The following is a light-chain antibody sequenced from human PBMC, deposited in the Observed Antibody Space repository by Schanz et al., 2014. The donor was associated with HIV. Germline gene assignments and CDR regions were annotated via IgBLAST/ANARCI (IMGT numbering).Light chain of an antibody. Sequence: ETVMTQSPATLSVSPGERVTLSCRASQSVSSYLAWYQQKPGQAPRLLIYDASNRATGIPARFSGSGSGTDFTLTISSLEPEDFAVYYCQHRSNWPLTFGGGTKVEIK. CDR1: QSVSSY. J-gene: IGKJ4*01. V-gene: IGKV3-11*01. CDR3: QHRSNWPLT. CDR2: DAS.